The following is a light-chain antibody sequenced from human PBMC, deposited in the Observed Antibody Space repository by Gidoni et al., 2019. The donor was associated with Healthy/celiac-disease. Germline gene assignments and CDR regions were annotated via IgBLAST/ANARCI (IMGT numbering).Light chain of an antibody. J-gene: IGKJ3*01. V-gene: IGKV1-39*01. CDR2: AAS. CDR3: QQSYSTLFT. Sequence: DIQMTQSPSSLSASVGDRVTITGRASQRISSYLTWDQQKPGKAPKLLFYAASCLQSGFPSRFSGSGSGTDFTLTISSLQPADFATYYCQQSYSTLFTFXPXTKVDIK. CDR1: QRISSY.